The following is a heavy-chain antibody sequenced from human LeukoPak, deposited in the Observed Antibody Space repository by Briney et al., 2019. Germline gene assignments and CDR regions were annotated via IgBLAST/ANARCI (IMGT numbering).Heavy chain of an antibody. J-gene: IGHJ1*01. CDR1: GFTFSSYA. D-gene: IGHD3-22*01. CDR2: ISGSGGST. Sequence: TGGSLRLSCAASGFTFSSYAMSWVRQAPGKGLEWVSAISGSGGSTYYADSVKGRFTISRDNSKNTPYLQMNSLRAEDTAVYYCANSAQDYYDSSGYYDWGQGTLVTVSS. CDR3: ANSAQDYYDSSGYYD. V-gene: IGHV3-23*01.